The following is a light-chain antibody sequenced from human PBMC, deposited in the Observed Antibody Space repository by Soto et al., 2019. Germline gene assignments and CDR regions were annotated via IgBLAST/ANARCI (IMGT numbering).Light chain of an antibody. V-gene: IGLV4-60*02. Sequence: QLVLTQSSSASASLGSSVKLTCTLSSGHSSYIIAWHQQQPGKAPRYLMKLEGSGSYNKGSGVPDRFSGSSSGADRYLTISNRQCEDEADYYCETWDSNTRVFGGGTKLTVL. J-gene: IGLJ3*02. CDR1: SGHSSYI. CDR3: ETWDSNTRV. CDR2: LEGSGSY.